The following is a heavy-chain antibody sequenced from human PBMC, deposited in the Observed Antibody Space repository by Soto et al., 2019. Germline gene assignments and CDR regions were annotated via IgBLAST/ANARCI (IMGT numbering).Heavy chain of an antibody. J-gene: IGHJ4*02. V-gene: IGHV4-38-2*02. Sequence: SETLSLTCTVSGYSISSGYYWGWIRQPPGKGLEWIGSIYHSGSTYYNPSLKSRVTISVDTSKNQFSLKLSSVTAADTAVYYCARGKSPIDYWGQGTLVTVSS. CDR2: IYHSGST. CDR1: GYSISSGYY. CDR3: ARGKSPIDY.